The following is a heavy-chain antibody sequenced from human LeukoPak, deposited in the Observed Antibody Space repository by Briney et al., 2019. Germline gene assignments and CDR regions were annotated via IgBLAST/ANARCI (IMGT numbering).Heavy chain of an antibody. J-gene: IGHJ4*02. D-gene: IGHD3-9*01. Sequence: GRSLRLSCAASGFTFSSYEMNWVRQAPGKGLEWVSYISSSGSTIYYADSVKGRFTISRDNAKNSLYLQMNSLRAEDTAVYYCARNEYYDILTGYLRQQDYFDYWGQGTLVTVSS. V-gene: IGHV3-48*03. CDR2: ISSSGSTI. CDR1: GFTFSSYE. CDR3: ARNEYYDILTGYLRQQDYFDY.